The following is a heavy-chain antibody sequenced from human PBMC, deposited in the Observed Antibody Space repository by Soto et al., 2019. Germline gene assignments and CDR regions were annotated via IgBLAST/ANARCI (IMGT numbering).Heavy chain of an antibody. D-gene: IGHD6-19*01. CDR2: ISGSGGST. Sequence: GGSLRLSCAASGFTFSSYAMSWVRQAPGKGLEWVSAISGSGGSTYYADSVKGRFTISRDNSKNTLYLQMNSLRAEDTAVYYCAKGDPEQWLWVGYFDYWGQGTLVTVSS. J-gene: IGHJ4*02. CDR1: GFTFSSYA. CDR3: AKGDPEQWLWVGYFDY. V-gene: IGHV3-23*01.